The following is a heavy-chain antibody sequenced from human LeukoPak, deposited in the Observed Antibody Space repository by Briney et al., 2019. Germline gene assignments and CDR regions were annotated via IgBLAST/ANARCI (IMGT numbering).Heavy chain of an antibody. D-gene: IGHD2-15*01. CDR3: ARDVVVAGPSYGMDV. V-gene: IGHV1-18*01. CDR2: ISAYNGNT. CDR1: GYTFTSYG. Sequence: ASVKVSCKASGYTFTSYGISWVRQAPGQGLEWMGWISAYNGNTNYAQKLQGRVTMTTDTSTSTAYMELRSLRSDDSAVYYCARDVVVAGPSYGMDVWGQGTTVTVSS. J-gene: IGHJ6*02.